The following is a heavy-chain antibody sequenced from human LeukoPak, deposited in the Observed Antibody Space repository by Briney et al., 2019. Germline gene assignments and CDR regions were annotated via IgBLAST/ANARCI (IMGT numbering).Heavy chain of an antibody. Sequence: SETLSLTCTVSGGSISSSSYYWGWIRPPPGKGLEWIGSIYYSGSTYYNPSLKSRVTISVDTSKNQFSLKLSSVTAADTAVYYCARGVGGYYGSGSYYSNWFDPWGQGTLVTVSS. CDR1: GGSISSSSYY. CDR3: ARGVGGYYGSGSYYSNWFDP. D-gene: IGHD3-10*01. V-gene: IGHV4-39*07. J-gene: IGHJ5*02. CDR2: IYYSGST.